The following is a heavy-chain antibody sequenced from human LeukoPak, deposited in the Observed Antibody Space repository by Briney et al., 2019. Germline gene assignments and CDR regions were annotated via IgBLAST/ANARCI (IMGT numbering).Heavy chain of an antibody. CDR2: IYYSGST. CDR3: AKTVAGYWYFDL. CDR1: GGSISHYF. V-gene: IGHV4-59*08. J-gene: IGHJ2*01. Sequence: SETLSLTCTVSGGSISHYFWSWIRQPPGKPLEWIGYIYYSGSTNYNPSLKSRLTISVDTSKDQFPLKLSSVTAADTAVYYCAKTVAGYWYFDLWGRGTLVTVSS. D-gene: IGHD6-19*01.